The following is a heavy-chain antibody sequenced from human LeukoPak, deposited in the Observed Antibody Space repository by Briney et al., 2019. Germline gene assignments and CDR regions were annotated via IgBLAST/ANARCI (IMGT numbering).Heavy chain of an antibody. V-gene: IGHV3-30*02. D-gene: IGHD6-19*01. Sequence: GGSLRLSCAASGFTFSNYGMQWVRQAPGKGLEWVAFIRYDGSNKYYADSVKGRFTISRDNSKNTLYLQMNSLRAEDTAVYYCAKAWYSSGWYWFDPWGQGTLVTVSS. CDR2: IRYDGSNK. CDR3: AKAWYSSGWYWFDP. CDR1: GFTFSNYG. J-gene: IGHJ5*02.